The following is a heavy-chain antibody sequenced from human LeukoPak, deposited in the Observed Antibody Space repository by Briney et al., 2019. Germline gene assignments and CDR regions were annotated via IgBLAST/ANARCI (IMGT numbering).Heavy chain of an antibody. J-gene: IGHJ6*02. CDR1: GFTFSSYA. CDR2: ISGSGGTT. D-gene: IGHD2-15*01. V-gene: IGHV3-23*01. Sequence: GGSLRLSCAASGFTFSSYAMSWVRQAPGKGLEWVSVISGSGGTTYYADSVKGRLTISRDNSKNTLHLQMNSLRAEDTAVYYCAKVLPGWYYYGMDVWGQGTTVTVSS. CDR3: AKVLPGWYYYGMDV.